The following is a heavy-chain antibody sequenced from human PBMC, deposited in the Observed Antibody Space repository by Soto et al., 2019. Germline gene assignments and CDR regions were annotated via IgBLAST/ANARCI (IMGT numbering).Heavy chain of an antibody. CDR1: GYTFSRYG. CDR3: AKDTSKYSNNWPAYYGLDV. CDR2: IAYDGSNK. D-gene: IGHD1-1*01. V-gene: IGHV3-30*18. J-gene: IGHJ6*02. Sequence: QVQLVESGGGVVQPGGSLRLSCAASGYTFSRYGMHWVRQAPGKGLEWVTFIAYDGSNKYYADSVKGRFTISRDNSKNTLSLQMNSLKAEDTAVYYCAKDTSKYSNNWPAYYGLDVWGQGTTVTVSS.